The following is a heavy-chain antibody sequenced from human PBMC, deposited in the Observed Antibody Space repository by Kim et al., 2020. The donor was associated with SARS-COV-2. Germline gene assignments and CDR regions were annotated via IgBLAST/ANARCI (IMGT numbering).Heavy chain of an antibody. CDR2: ISSSSSTI. J-gene: IGHJ6*02. Sequence: GGSLRLSCAASGFTFSSYSMNWVRQAPGKGLEWVSYISSSSSTIYYADSVKGRFTISRDNAKNSLYLQMNSLRAEDTAVYYCARDSHLEVLWFGAYGMDVWGQGTTVTVSS. V-gene: IGHV3-48*04. CDR1: GFTFSSYS. D-gene: IGHD3-10*01. CDR3: ARDSHLEVLWFGAYGMDV.